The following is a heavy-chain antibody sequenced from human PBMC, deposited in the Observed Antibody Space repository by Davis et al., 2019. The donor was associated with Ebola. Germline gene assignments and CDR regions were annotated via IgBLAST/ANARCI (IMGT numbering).Heavy chain of an antibody. D-gene: IGHD3-3*01. V-gene: IGHV4-34*01. Sequence: SQTLSLTCAVYGGSFSGYYWSWIRQPPGKGLEWIREINHSGSTNYNPSLKSRVTISVDTSKNQFSLKLSSVTAADTAVYYCARGDSDFWSGYYRPRGYYYGMDVWGQGTTVTVSS. J-gene: IGHJ6*02. CDR3: ARGDSDFWSGYYRPRGYYYGMDV. CDR1: GGSFSGYY. CDR2: INHSGST.